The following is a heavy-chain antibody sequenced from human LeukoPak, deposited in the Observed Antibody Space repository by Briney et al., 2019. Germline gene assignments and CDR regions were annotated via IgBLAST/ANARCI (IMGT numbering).Heavy chain of an antibody. D-gene: IGHD4-23*01. J-gene: IGHJ3*02. CDR3: AGGNRRMVDAFDI. Sequence: GALRLSCAASGSTFSSYAMSWVRQAPGKGLEWVSAISGSGGSTYYADSVKGRFTISRDNSKNTLYLQMNSLRAEDTAVYYCAGGNRRMVDAFDIWGQGTMVTVSS. V-gene: IGHV3-23*01. CDR1: GSTFSSYA. CDR2: ISGSGGST.